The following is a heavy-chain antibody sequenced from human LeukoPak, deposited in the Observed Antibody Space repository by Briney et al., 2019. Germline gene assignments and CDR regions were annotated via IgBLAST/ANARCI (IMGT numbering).Heavy chain of an antibody. CDR3: ARARGGDCYDY. J-gene: IGHJ4*02. D-gene: IGHD2-21*01. V-gene: IGHV3-74*01. Sequence: GGSLRLSCAASGFTFSSCWMNWVRQAPGKGLVWVSRIASDGSSTTYADSVKGRFSISRDNAKNTLYLQMNSLRAEDTAVYYCARARGGDCYDYWGQGTLVTVSS. CDR1: GFTFSSCW. CDR2: IASDGSST.